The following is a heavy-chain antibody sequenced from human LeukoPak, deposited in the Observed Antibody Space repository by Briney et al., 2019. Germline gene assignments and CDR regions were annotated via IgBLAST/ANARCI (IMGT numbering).Heavy chain of an antibody. Sequence: PGGSLRLSCAASGFTLSRNGMHWVRQAPGKGLGWVAAISFDGNNKHYADSVKGRFTISRDNSKNTMYMQMNSLRAEDTAVYYCAKNPYSRSSHVGVSFDYWGQGALVTVSS. CDR2: ISFDGNNK. CDR1: GFTLSRNG. J-gene: IGHJ4*02. D-gene: IGHD6-13*01. CDR3: AKNPYSRSSHVGVSFDY. V-gene: IGHV3-30*18.